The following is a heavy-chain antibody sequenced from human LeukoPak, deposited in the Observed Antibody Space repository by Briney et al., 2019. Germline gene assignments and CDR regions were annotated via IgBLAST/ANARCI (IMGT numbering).Heavy chain of an antibody. J-gene: IGHJ4*02. CDR2: IQRDGSIT. CDR3: VRASGEGASSDYFDY. D-gene: IGHD4-17*01. V-gene: IGHV3-74*01. CDR1: GFTFSTYW. Sequence: QPGGSLRLSCAASGFTFSTYWMHWVRQAPGKGLVWVSRIQRDGSITTYADSVKGRFTIPRDNAQNTLYLQMNSLRAEDTAVYYCVRASGEGASSDYFDYWGQGTRVTVSS.